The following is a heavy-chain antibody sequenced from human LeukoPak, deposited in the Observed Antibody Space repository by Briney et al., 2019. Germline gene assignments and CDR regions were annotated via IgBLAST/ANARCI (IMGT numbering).Heavy chain of an antibody. Sequence: AGGSLRLSCAASGFSFSNYAMHWVRQAPGKGLEWVAVISYDGSGQYYVDSVKGRFTISRDNSKNTLYLQMNSLRAEDTAVYYCAKDRLSLGSGYYEDYWGRGTLVTVSS. J-gene: IGHJ4*02. CDR2: ISYDGSGQ. V-gene: IGHV3-30*04. D-gene: IGHD3-22*01. CDR1: GFSFSNYA. CDR3: AKDRLSLGSGYYEDY.